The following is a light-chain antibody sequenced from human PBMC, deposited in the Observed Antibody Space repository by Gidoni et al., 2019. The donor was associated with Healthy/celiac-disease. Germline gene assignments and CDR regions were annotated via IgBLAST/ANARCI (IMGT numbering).Light chain of an antibody. V-gene: IGKV1-39*01. CDR1: QSISSY. CDR3: QQSYSTPNT. Sequence: DIQMTQSPSSLSASVGDRVTITCRASQSISSYLNWCQQKPGKAPKPLIYAASSLQSGVPSRFSGSGSGTGFTLTISSLQPEDFATCYCQQSYSTPNTFGQETKLGIK. J-gene: IGKJ2*01. CDR2: AAS.